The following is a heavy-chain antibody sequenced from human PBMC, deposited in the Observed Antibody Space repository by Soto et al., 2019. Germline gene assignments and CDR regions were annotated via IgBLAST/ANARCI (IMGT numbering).Heavy chain of an antibody. D-gene: IGHD3-22*01. CDR1: GYTLTELS. Sequence: ASVKVSCKVSGYTLTELSMHWGRQSPGKGLEWMGGFDPEDGETIYAQKFQGRVTMTEDTSNDTAYMELSSLRSEDTAVYYCATVGTNGYYYVGFDYWGQGTLVTVSS. CDR2: FDPEDGET. J-gene: IGHJ4*02. V-gene: IGHV1-24*01. CDR3: ATVGTNGYYYVGFDY.